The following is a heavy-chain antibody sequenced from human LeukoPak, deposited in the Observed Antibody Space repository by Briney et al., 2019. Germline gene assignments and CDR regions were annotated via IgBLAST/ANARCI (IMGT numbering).Heavy chain of an antibody. Sequence: GGSLRLSCAASGFTFDDYAMHWVRQAPGKGLEWVSGISWNSGSIGYADSVKGRFTISRDNAKNSLYLQMNSLRAEDTAVYYCASTTVTFDYWGQGTLVTVSS. J-gene: IGHJ4*02. CDR1: GFTFDDYA. V-gene: IGHV3-9*01. CDR3: ASTTVTFDY. D-gene: IGHD4-11*01. CDR2: ISWNSGSI.